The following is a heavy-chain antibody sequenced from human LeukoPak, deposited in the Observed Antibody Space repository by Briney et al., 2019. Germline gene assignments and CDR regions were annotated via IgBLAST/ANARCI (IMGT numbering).Heavy chain of an antibody. CDR3: ARERYSYGSNFDY. V-gene: IGHV4-59*01. Sequence: SETLSLTCTVSGGSISSYNWSWIRQPPGKGLEWIGYIYYSGSTNYNPSLKSRVTISVDTSKNQFSLKLSSVTAADTAVYYCARERYSYGSNFDYWGQGTLVTVSS. J-gene: IGHJ4*02. CDR2: IYYSGST. D-gene: IGHD5-18*01. CDR1: GGSISSYN.